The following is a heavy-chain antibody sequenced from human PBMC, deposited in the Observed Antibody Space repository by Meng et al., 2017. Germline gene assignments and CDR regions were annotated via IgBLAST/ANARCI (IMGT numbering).Heavy chain of an antibody. CDR2: IVVGSGNT. V-gene: IGHV1-58*01. J-gene: IGHJ4*02. CDR1: GFTFTSSA. CDR3: AAFGIVGATPPDY. D-gene: IGHD1-26*01. Sequence: SVKVSCKASGFTFTSSAVQWVRQARGQRLERIGWIVVGSGNTNYAQKFQERVTITRDMSTSTAYMELSSLRSKDTAVYYCAAFGIVGATPPDYWGQGTLVTVSS.